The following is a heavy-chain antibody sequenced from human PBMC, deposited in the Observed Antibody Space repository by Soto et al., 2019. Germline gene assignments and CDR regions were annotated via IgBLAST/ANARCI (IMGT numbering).Heavy chain of an antibody. CDR2: IIPISGTA. D-gene: IGHD2-15*01. Sequence: QVQLVQSGAAVKKPGSSVKVSCKASGGTFSSYAISWVRQAPGQGLEWMGGIIPISGTANYAQKFQGRVTITADESTSTAYMELSSLRTEDTAVYYCARDYMTRLGCCRGGSCSADYYFDYWCQGTLVTVSS. V-gene: IGHV1-69*01. CDR3: ARDYMTRLGCCRGGSCSADYYFDY. J-gene: IGHJ4*02. CDR1: GGTFSSYA.